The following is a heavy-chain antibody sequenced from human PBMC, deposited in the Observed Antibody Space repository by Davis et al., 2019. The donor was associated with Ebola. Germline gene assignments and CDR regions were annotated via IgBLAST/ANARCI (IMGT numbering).Heavy chain of an antibody. CDR2: ISTGRTTL. CDR3: ARSLGDIVLVPAALVPDY. V-gene: IGHV3-48*02. Sequence: GEYLKISCVASGFSFSRYDMNWVRQAPGKGLEWVSYISTGRTTLKYADSVKGRFTISRDNAKNSLYLQMNSLRDEDTAVYFCARSLGDIVLVPAALVPDYWGQGTLVTVSS. D-gene: IGHD2-2*01. J-gene: IGHJ4*02. CDR1: GFSFSRYD.